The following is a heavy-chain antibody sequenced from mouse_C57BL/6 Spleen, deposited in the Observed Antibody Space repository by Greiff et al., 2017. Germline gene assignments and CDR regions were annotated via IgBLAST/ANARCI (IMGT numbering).Heavy chain of an antibody. CDR2: FYPGSGSI. CDR1: GYTFTEYT. J-gene: IGHJ2*01. CDR3: ARHEGPSYLFDY. Sequence: VQGVESGAELVKPGASVKLSCKASGYTFTEYTIHWVKQRSGQGLEWIGWFYPGSGSIKYNEKFKDKATLTADKSSSTVYMELSRLTSEDSAVYFCARHEGPSYLFDYWGQGTTLTVSS. D-gene: IGHD5-5*01. V-gene: IGHV1-62-2*01.